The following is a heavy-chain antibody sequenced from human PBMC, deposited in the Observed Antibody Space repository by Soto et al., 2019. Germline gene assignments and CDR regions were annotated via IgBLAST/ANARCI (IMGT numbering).Heavy chain of an antibody. CDR3: ARDRVEIVVVPAAILRWFDP. CDR1: GFTFSSYW. Sequence: EVQLVVSGGGLVQPGGSLRLSCAASGFTFSSYWMSWVRQAPGKGLEWVANIKQDGSEKYYVDSVKGRFTISRDNAKNSLYLQMNSLRAEDTAVYYCARDRVEIVVVPAAILRWFDPWGQGTLVTVSS. V-gene: IGHV3-7*01. D-gene: IGHD2-2*02. CDR2: IKQDGSEK. J-gene: IGHJ5*02.